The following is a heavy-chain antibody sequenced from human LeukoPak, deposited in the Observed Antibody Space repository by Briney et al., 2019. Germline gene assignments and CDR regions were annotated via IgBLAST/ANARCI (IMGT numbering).Heavy chain of an antibody. D-gene: IGHD3-10*01. Sequence: GASVKVSCKASGYTFTSYGISWVRQAPGQGLEWMGWISAYNGNTNYAQKLQGRVTMTTDTSTSTAYMELSSLRSEDTAVYYCARVRTMVRGVPTYYYYGMDVWGQGTTVTVSS. CDR3: ARVRTMVRGVPTYYYYGMDV. CDR1: GYTFTSYG. V-gene: IGHV1-18*01. CDR2: ISAYNGNT. J-gene: IGHJ6*02.